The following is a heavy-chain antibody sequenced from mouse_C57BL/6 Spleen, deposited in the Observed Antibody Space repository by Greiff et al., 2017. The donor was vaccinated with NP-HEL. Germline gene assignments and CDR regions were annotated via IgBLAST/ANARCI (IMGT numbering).Heavy chain of an antibody. D-gene: IGHD2-4*01. CDR2: ISDGGSST. Sequence: EVKLMDSGGGLVKPGGSLKLSCAASGFTFSSYAMSWVRQPPEKRLEWVATISDGGSSTYYPDNVKGRFTISRENAKNNLYLQMSHLKSEDTDMYYCARDSSYDYRDYWGKGTTLTVSS. V-gene: IGHV5-4*01. J-gene: IGHJ2*01. CDR3: ARDSSYDYRDY. CDR1: GFTFSSYA.